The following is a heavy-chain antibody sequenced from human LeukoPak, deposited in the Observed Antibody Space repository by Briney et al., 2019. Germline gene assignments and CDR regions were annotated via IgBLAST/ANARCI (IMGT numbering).Heavy chain of an antibody. CDR2: INQSGST. CDR1: GGSFSGYY. D-gene: IGHD2-15*01. J-gene: IGHJ4*02. V-gene: IGHV4-34*01. CDR3: ARSPRSGYCSGGSCYGLTAYYFDY. Sequence: PSETLSLTCAVYGGSFSGYYWSWIRQPPGKGLEWIGEINQSGSTNYNPSLKSRVTISVDTSKNQFSLKLSSVTAADTAVYYCARSPRSGYCSGGSCYGLTAYYFDYWGQGTLVTVSS.